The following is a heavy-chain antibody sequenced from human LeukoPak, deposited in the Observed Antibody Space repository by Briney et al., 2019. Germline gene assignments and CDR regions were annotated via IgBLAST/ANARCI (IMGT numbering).Heavy chain of an antibody. Sequence: GGSLRLSCAASGFTFSNYAMNWVRQAPGKGLEWVSAISGIGTGTFYADSVKGRFTISRDNSRNTLYLQMNSLRAEDTAVYYCAKTSWYSRGGCFDDWGQGTLVTVSS. V-gene: IGHV3-23*01. D-gene: IGHD6-19*01. J-gene: IGHJ4*02. CDR3: AKTSWYSRGGCFDD. CDR2: ISGIGTGT. CDR1: GFTFSNYA.